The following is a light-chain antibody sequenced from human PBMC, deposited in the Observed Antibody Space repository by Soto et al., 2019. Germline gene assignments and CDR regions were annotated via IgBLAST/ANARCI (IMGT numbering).Light chain of an antibody. J-gene: IGKJ1*01. V-gene: IGKV3-20*01. CDR3: QHYGGSPPST. CDR2: GAS. CDR1: QSLTTNF. Sequence: EIVLTQSPGTLSLSPGERGSLSCRASQSLTTNFLAWYQQRPGQAPRLLIYGASSRVTDIPDRFSGNGSGTDFTLTINGLEADDFGVYYCQHYGGSPPSTFGQGTKVDIK.